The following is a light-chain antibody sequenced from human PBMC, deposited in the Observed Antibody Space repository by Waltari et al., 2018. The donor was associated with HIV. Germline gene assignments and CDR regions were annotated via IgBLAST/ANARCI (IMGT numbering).Light chain of an antibody. CDR3: CSYAGSSTFVV. CDR1: SSDIGAYNY. J-gene: IGLJ3*02. CDR2: DVN. Sequence: QSALTQPASVSGSPGQSITISCTGTSSDIGAYNYVSWYQQHPDKAPKLIIYDVNKRPSGVSNRFSGSKSCNKASLTISGLQAEDEADYYCCSYAGSSTFVVFGGGTKLTVL. V-gene: IGLV2-23*02.